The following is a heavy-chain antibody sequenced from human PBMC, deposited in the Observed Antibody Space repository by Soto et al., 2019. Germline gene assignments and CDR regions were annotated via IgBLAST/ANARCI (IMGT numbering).Heavy chain of an antibody. Sequence: PSETLSLTCTVSGGSINSGGYYWSWIRQHPWKGLEWIGYIYYSGSTYYNPSLKSRVTISVDTSKNQFSLKLSSVTAADTAGYYCARDRGSGSIYYYYGMDVWGQGTTVTVSS. CDR3: ARDRGSGSIYYYYGMDV. D-gene: IGHD3-10*01. J-gene: IGHJ6*02. V-gene: IGHV4-31*03. CDR2: IYYSGST. CDR1: GGSINSGGYY.